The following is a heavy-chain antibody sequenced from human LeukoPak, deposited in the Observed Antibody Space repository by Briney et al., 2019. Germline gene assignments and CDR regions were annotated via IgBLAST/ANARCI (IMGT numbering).Heavy chain of an antibody. V-gene: IGHV4-61*08. Sequence: SGTLSLTCGVSGGSFNSDDYYWNWIRQPPGRGLEWIGYIYYGGNTNYNPSLKSRVTISVDTSKNQFSLKLSSVTAADTAVYYCAREGGLVYCSSTSCYTHRRNYFDYWGQGTLVTVSS. CDR3: AREGGLVYCSSTSCYTHRRNYFDY. D-gene: IGHD2-2*02. J-gene: IGHJ4*02. CDR1: GGSFNSDDYY. CDR2: IYYGGNT.